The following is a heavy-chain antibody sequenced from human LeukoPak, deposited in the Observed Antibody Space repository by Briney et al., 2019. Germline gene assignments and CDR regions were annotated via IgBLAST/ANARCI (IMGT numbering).Heavy chain of an antibody. V-gene: IGHV4-38-2*02. D-gene: IGHD3-10*01. Sequence: PSETLSLTCTVSGYSISSGYYWGWIRQPPGKGLEWIGSIYHSGSTYYNPSLKSRVTISVDTSKNQFSLKLSTVTAADTAVYSCAREPASVRSGSYYRHFDYWGQGTLVTVSS. CDR1: GYSISSGYY. CDR3: AREPASVRSGSYYRHFDY. CDR2: IYHSGST. J-gene: IGHJ4*02.